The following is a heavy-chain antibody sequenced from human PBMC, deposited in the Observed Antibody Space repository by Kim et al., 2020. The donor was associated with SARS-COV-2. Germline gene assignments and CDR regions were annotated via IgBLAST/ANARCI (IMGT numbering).Heavy chain of an antibody. CDR3: ARHERTDITTFEVVNQSGWFDP. CDR2: IYYSGST. V-gene: IGHV4-39*01. J-gene: IGHJ5*02. Sequence: SENLSLTCTVSGGSISSSSYYWGWIRQPPGKGLEWIGSIYYSGSTYYNPSLKSRVTISVDTSKNKFSLKLSSVTAADTAVYYCARHERTDITTFEVVNQSGWFDPWGQGTLVTVSS. D-gene: IGHD3-3*01. CDR1: GGSISSSSYY.